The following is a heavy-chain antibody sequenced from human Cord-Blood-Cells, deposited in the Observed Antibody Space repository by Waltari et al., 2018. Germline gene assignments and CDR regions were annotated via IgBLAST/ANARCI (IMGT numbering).Heavy chain of an antibody. CDR2: INPNSGGT. CDR3: ACNPYSSSWYFAFDI. J-gene: IGHJ3*02. D-gene: IGHD6-13*01. V-gene: IGHV1-2*02. CDR1: GYTFTGYS. Sequence: QVQLVQSGDEVKKPGASVKVSCKASGYTFTGYSMHWVGQASGQGLEWMGWINPNSGGTNYAQKFQGRVTMTRDTSISTAYMELSRLRSDDTAVYYCACNPYSSSWYFAFDIWGQGTMVTVSS.